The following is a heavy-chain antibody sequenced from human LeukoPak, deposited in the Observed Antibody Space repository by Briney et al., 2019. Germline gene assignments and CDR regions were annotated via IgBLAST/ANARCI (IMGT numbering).Heavy chain of an antibody. D-gene: IGHD1-1*01. V-gene: IGHV3-20*04. CDR2: INWNGGST. J-gene: IGHJ6*03. CDR3: ARGKYNWNDDYYYYYMDV. Sequence: GGSLRLSCAASGFTFDDYGMSWVRQAPGKGLEWVSGINWNGGSTGYADSVKGRFTISRDNAKNSLYLQMNSLRAEDTALYYCARGKYNWNDDYYYYYMDVWGKETTVTVSS. CDR1: GFTFDDYG.